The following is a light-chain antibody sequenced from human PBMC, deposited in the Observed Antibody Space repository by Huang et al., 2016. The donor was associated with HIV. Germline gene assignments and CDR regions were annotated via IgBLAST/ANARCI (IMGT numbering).Light chain of an antibody. CDR2: TAS. J-gene: IGKJ1*01. V-gene: IGKV1-39*01. CDR1: QNITKS. Sequence: DIQMTQSPPSLSASVGDRVTFTCRANQNITKSLNWYQQKPGKAPKLLIYTASTLESGVPSKFSGSGPGSRFTLNIVILQPQYFATYYWQQSFSVPRTFG. CDR3: QQSFSVPRT.